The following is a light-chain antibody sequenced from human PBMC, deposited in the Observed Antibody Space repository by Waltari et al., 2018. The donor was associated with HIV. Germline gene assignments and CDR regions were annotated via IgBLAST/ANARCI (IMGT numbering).Light chain of an antibody. J-gene: IGLJ2*01. CDR1: ISDIGDSDS. Sequence: QSALTQPASVSGSPGQSITISCTVSISDIGDSDSVSWYQQHPGKVPKLVIYEVSKRPSGVSDSFSGSKSGNTASLAISGLQAEDEADYYCLLKIGSNTPIFGGGTKLTVL. V-gene: IGLV2-14*01. CDR3: LLKIGSNTPI. CDR2: EVS.